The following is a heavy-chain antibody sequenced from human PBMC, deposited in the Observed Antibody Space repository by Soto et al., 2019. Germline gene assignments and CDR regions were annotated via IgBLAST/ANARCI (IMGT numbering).Heavy chain of an antibody. J-gene: IGHJ4*02. CDR3: ARYDYIWGSYRRAFDY. V-gene: IGHV4-39*01. Sequence: QLQLQESGPGLVKPSETLSLTCTVSGGSISSSSYYWGWLRQPPGKGLEWIGSIYYSGSTYYNPSLKSRVTMSVDTSKNQFSLKLSSVTAANTAVYYCARYDYIWGSYRRAFDYWGQGTLVTVSS. CDR1: GGSISSSSYY. CDR2: IYYSGST. D-gene: IGHD3-16*02.